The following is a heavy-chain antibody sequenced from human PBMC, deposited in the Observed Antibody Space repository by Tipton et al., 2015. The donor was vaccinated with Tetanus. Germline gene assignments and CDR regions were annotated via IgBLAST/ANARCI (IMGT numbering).Heavy chain of an antibody. CDR2: IAFDGKNE. CDR1: GFRFSYSG. D-gene: IGHD2-15*01. J-gene: IGHJ4*02. CDR3: AKEFQRARIRFFDS. Sequence: SLRLSCAASGFRFSYSGMHWVRQAPGKGLEWVAVIAFDGKNERYADSVKGRFIISRDNPKNTLYLQMNSLRPEDTAVYYCAKEFQRARIRFFDSWGQGTQATASS. V-gene: IGHV3-30*18.